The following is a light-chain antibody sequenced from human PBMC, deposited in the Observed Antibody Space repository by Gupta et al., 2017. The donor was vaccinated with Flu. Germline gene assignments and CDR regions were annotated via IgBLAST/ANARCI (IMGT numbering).Light chain of an antibody. CDR2: KAS. V-gene: IGKV1-5*03. CDR1: QSISSW. J-gene: IGKJ1*01. Sequence: SPSTLSASVGDTVSITVRASQSISSWLAWYQQKPGKVPKLLIYKASTLESGVPSRFSGSGSGTEFTLTISSLQPDDFATYYCQQYNAYRTFGQGTKVEI. CDR3: QQYNAYRT.